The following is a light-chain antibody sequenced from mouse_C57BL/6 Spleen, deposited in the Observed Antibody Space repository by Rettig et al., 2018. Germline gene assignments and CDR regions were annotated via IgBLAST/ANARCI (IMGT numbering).Light chain of an antibody. CDR1: SSITS. CDR3: QQWSSYPFT. CDR2: DTS. Sequence: QIVLTQSPAIMSASPGEKVTMTCSASSSITSMYWYQQKPGSSPRLLIYDTSNLASGVPVRFSGSGSGTSYFLTFSRLEAEDAATYYCQQWSSYPFTFGSGTKLEIK. J-gene: IGKJ4*01. V-gene: IGKV4-55*01.